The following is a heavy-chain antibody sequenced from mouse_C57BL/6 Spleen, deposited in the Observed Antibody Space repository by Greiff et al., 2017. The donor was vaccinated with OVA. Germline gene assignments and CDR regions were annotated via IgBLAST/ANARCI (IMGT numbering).Heavy chain of an antibody. Sequence: QVQLKQSGAELVKPGASVKISCKASGYAFSSYWMNWVKQRPGKGLEWIGQIYPGDGDTNYNGKFKGKATLTADKSSSTAYMQLSSLTSEDSAVYCCARSLFITTVVAPFDYWGQGTTLTVSS. CDR1: GYAFSSYW. CDR3: ARSLFITTVVAPFDY. V-gene: IGHV1-80*01. CDR2: IYPGDGDT. J-gene: IGHJ2*01. D-gene: IGHD1-1*01.